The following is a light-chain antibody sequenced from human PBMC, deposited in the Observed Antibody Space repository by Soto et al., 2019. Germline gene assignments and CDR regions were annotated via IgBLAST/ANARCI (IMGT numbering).Light chain of an antibody. CDR2: GAS. J-gene: IGKJ1*01. CDR3: EQSYSLPRT. V-gene: IGKV1-39*01. CDR1: QSIATS. Sequence: DVQLTQSPSPLSASIGDTVTISCRSTQSIATSVNWYQQKTGKPPALLIYGASALQIGVPHRFSASGSGTEFTLTITRLQHEDFATYYCEQSYSLPRTFGQGTKVDLK.